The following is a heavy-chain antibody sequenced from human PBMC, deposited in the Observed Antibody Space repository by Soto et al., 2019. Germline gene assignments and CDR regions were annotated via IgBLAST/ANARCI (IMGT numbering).Heavy chain of an antibody. CDR2: IDPSDSYT. J-gene: IGHJ6*02. Sequence: GEALKICGKGSGCSFTSYWISWVRQMPGKGLEWMGRIDPSDSYTNYSPSFQGHVTISADKSISTAYLQWSSLKASDTAMYYCARSHSSGSFGYYYYGMDVWGQGTTVTVSS. V-gene: IGHV5-10-1*01. CDR1: GCSFTSYW. CDR3: ARSHSSGSFGYYYYGMDV. D-gene: IGHD6-19*01.